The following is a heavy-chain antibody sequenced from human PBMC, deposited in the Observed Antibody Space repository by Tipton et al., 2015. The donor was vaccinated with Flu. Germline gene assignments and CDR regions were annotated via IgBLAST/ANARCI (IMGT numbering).Heavy chain of an antibody. CDR1: GFTVSTNY. CDR3: AKDLIVTGTFYFDY. Sequence: SLRLSCAASGFTVSTNYMSWVRQAPGKGLEWVSTISGSGATTSYADSVKGRFTISRDSSKKTLYLQMNSLRAEDTAVYYCAKDLIVTGTFYFDYWGQGTLVTVSS. D-gene: IGHD6-19*01. J-gene: IGHJ4*02. V-gene: IGHV3-23*01. CDR2: ISGSGATT.